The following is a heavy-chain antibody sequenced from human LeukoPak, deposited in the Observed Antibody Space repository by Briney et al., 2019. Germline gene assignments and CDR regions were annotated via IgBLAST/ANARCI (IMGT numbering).Heavy chain of an antibody. Sequence: SETLSLTCTVSGGSISSSYYCWGWIRQPPGKGLEWIGSIYYSGSTYYNPSLKSRVTISVDTSKNQFSLKLRSVTAADTAVYYCASQYYYDSSGYYVDYWGQGTLVTVSS. D-gene: IGHD3-22*01. J-gene: IGHJ4*02. CDR3: ASQYYYDSSGYYVDY. CDR1: GGSISSSYYC. CDR2: IYYSGST. V-gene: IGHV4-39*01.